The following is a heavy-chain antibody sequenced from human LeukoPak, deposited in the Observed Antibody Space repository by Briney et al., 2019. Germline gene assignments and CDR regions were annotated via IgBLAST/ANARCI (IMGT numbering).Heavy chain of an antibody. CDR1: GFTFSRYS. CDR2: ISSSGSTI. J-gene: IGHJ6*02. CDR3: ARVAMVRGLYGMDV. D-gene: IGHD3-10*01. Sequence: PGGSLRLSCAASGFTFSRYSMNWVRQAPGKGLEWVSYISSSGSTIYYADSVKGRFTISRDNAKNSLYLQMNSLRAEDTAVYYCARVAMVRGLYGMDVWGQGTTVTVSS. V-gene: IGHV3-48*04.